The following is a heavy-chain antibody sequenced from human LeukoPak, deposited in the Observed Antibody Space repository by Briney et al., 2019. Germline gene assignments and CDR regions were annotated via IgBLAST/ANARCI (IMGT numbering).Heavy chain of an antibody. CDR2: IIPILGIA. Sequence: SAKVSCKASGGTFSSYAISWVRQAPGQGLEWMGRIIPILGIANYAQKFQGRVTITADKSTSTAYMELSSLRSEDTAVYYCARDRGYAVAYYGMDVWGQGTTVTVSS. D-gene: IGHD1-1*01. V-gene: IGHV1-69*04. CDR3: ARDRGYAVAYYGMDV. CDR1: GGTFSSYA. J-gene: IGHJ6*02.